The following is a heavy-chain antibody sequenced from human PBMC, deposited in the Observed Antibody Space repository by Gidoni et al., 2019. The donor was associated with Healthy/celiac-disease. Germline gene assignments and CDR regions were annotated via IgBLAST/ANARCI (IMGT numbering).Heavy chain of an antibody. J-gene: IGHJ4*02. CDR3: AREDVYNDFDY. CDR1: GYSFTSYW. Sequence: DALKISSKGSGYSFTSYWIGWVRQMPGKGLEWMGIIYPGASDTRYSPSCPGKVTISADKSSSTAYLPWGSLKASDTAMYYCAREDVYNDFDYWGQGTLVTVSS. D-gene: IGHD3-22*01. CDR2: IYPGASDT. V-gene: IGHV5-51*01.